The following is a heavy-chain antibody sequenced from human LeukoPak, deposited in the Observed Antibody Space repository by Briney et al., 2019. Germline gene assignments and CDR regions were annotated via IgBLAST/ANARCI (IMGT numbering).Heavy chain of an antibody. V-gene: IGHV1-69*13. Sequence: GASVKVSCKASGYTFTSYAISWVRQAPGQGLEWMGGIIPIFGTANYAQKFQGRVTITADESTSTAYMELSSLRSEDTAVYYCVWEYYDSSGYSLFDYWGQGTLVTVSS. CDR3: VWEYYDSSGYSLFDY. J-gene: IGHJ4*02. D-gene: IGHD3-22*01. CDR1: GYTFTSYA. CDR2: IIPIFGTA.